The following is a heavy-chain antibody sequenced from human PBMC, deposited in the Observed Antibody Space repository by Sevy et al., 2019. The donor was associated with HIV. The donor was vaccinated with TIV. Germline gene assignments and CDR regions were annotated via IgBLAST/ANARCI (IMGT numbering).Heavy chain of an antibody. Sequence: GGSLRLSCAASGFTFSDYYMSWIHQAPGKGLEWVSYISSSSSYTNYADSVKGRFTISRDNAKNSLYLQMNSLRAEDTAVYYCARVGDGYNSGGYYGMDVWGQGTTVTVSS. CDR2: ISSSSSYT. CDR1: GFTFSDYY. V-gene: IGHV3-11*06. CDR3: ARVGDGYNSGGYYGMDV. J-gene: IGHJ6*02. D-gene: IGHD5-12*01.